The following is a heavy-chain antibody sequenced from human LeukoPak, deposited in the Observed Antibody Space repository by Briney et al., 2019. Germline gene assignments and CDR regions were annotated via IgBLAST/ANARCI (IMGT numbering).Heavy chain of an antibody. V-gene: IGHV1-46*01. Sequence: ASVKVSCKASGYTFTDYYMHWVRQAPGQGLEWMGIINPSGGSTSYAQKFQGRVTMTRDTSTSTVYMELSSLRSEDTAVYYCASQRGYSGYDQNYYYGMDVWGQGTTVTVSS. D-gene: IGHD5-12*01. CDR2: INPSGGST. CDR1: GYTFTDYY. J-gene: IGHJ6*02. CDR3: ASQRGYSGYDQNYYYGMDV.